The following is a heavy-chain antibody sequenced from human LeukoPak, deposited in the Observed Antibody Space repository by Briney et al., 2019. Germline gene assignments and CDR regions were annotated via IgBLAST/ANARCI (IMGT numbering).Heavy chain of an antibody. CDR3: ARGRIAAAPLDY. D-gene: IGHD6-13*01. CDR1: GGSISSYY. Sequence: SETLSLTCTVSGGSISSYYWSWIRQPPGKGLEWIGYIYYSGSTNYNPSLKSRVTISVDTSKNQFSLKLSSVTAADTAVYYCARGRIAAAPLDYWGQGTLVTVSS. J-gene: IGHJ4*02. V-gene: IGHV4-59*01. CDR2: IYYSGST.